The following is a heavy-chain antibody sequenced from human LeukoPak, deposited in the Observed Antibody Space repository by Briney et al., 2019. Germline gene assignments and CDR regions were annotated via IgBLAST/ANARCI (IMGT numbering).Heavy chain of an antibody. D-gene: IGHD2/OR15-2a*01. CDR1: GGSISSHY. V-gene: IGHV4-59*11. CDR3: ARDLGASPGINWFDP. Sequence: PSETLSLTCTVSGGSISSHYWSWIRQPPGKGLEWIGYIYYSGNTDYNPSLTSRVTMSVDTSKNQLSLKLTSVTAADTAVYYCARDLGASPGINWFDPWGQGTLVTVSS. CDR2: IYYSGNT. J-gene: IGHJ5*02.